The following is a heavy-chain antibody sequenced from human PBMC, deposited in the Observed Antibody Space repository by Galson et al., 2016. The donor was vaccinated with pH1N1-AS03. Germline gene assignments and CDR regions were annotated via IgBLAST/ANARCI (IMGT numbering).Heavy chain of an antibody. Sequence: SLRLSCAGSGFTFSKYSIAWVRQAAGKGLEWVASIKQDGSDKHYVDSVKGRFTISKDNAKNSLYLQMNSLRPEDTAVYYCAKAVAGSLNIYYYYGADVWGQGTTVTVSS. V-gene: IGHV3-7*03. D-gene: IGHD6-19*01. CDR2: IKQDGSDK. CDR1: GFTFSKYS. J-gene: IGHJ6*02. CDR3: AKAVAGSLNIYYYYGADV.